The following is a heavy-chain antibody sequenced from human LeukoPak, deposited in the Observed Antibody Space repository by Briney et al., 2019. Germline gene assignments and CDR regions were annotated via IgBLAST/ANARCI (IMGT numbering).Heavy chain of an antibody. CDR3: AKDMGGSGRNWASNWFDP. Sequence: GGSLRLSCAASGFTFGDYPMHWIRQTPGQGLEWVSLISPDGGRSFQADSVRGRFTISRDNSKNYLYLQMNSLRSEDTALYYCAKDMGGSGRNWASNWFDPWGQGTLVTVSS. CDR2: ISPDGGRS. V-gene: IGHV3-43*02. CDR1: GFTFGDYP. J-gene: IGHJ5*02. D-gene: IGHD1-26*01.